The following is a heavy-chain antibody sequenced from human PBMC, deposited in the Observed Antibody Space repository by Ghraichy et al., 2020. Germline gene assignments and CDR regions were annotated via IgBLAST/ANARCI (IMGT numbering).Heavy chain of an antibody. CDR1: GFTFSGSA. D-gene: IGHD5-24*01. J-gene: IGHJ5*01. Sequence: GESLNNSCVASGFTFSGSAIHWVRQTSGRGLEWVGRIRSKTDNYATAFGASVEGRFTISRDDSENTAYLQMNTLKTEDTAVYYCIRPTNGFEFWGQGTLVTVSS. V-gene: IGHV3-73*01. CDR3: IRPTNGFEF. CDR2: IRSKTDNYAT.